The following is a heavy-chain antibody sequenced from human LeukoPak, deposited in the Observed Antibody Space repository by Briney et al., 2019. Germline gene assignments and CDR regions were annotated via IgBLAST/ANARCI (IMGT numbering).Heavy chain of an antibody. J-gene: IGHJ4*02. CDR3: ARGRQGSQDIVVVPAAIGFDY. V-gene: IGHV4-34*01. CDR1: GGSFSGYY. CDR2: INHSGST. D-gene: IGHD2-2*01. Sequence: PSETLSHTCAVYGGSFSGYYWSWIRQPPGKGLEWIGEINHSGSTNYNPSLKSRVTISVDTSKNQFSLKLSSVTAADTAVYYCARGRQGSQDIVVVPAAIGFDYWGQGTLVTVSS.